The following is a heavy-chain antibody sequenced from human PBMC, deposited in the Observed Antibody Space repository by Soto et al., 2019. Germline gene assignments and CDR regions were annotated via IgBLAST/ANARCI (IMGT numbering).Heavy chain of an antibody. J-gene: IGHJ4*02. CDR3: ASGSPTVTTDY. CDR2: ISSSGSTI. D-gene: IGHD4-4*01. CDR1: GFTFSSYE. V-gene: IGHV3-48*03. Sequence: GGSLRLSCAASGFTFSSYEMNWVRQAPGKGLEWVSYISSSGSTIYYADSVKGRFTISRDNAKNSLYLQMNSLRAEDTAVYYCASGSPTVTTDYWGQGTLVTVSS.